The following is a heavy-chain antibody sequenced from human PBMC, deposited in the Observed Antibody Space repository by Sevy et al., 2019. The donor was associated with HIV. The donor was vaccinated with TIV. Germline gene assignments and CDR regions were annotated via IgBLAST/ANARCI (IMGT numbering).Heavy chain of an antibody. D-gene: IGHD2-8*01. J-gene: IGHJ4*02. Sequence: GGSLRLSCAASGLTFSKYSMSWVRQPPGKGLEWVSTLSFGCGEINYADSVKGRFTISRHNSKSSVYLQMNNLRPEDTAVYYCAREGCTKPHDYWGQGTLVTVSS. CDR3: AREGCTKPHDY. V-gene: IGHV3-23*01. CDR1: GLTFSKYS. CDR2: LSFGCGEI.